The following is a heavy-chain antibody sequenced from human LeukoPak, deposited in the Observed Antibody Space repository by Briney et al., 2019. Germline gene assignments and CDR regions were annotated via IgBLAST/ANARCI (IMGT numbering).Heavy chain of an antibody. CDR2: IKQDGSEM. Sequence: GGSLRLSCAASGFTFSHYWMTWVRQAPGKGLEWVANIKQDGSEMYYVDSGKGRFTIPRGNAKKSLYLQMNSLGAEDSAVYYCARAGRWDTSIDYWGQGTLVTVSS. CDR1: GFTFSHYW. V-gene: IGHV3-7*04. D-gene: IGHD3-10*01. J-gene: IGHJ4*02. CDR3: ARAGRWDTSIDY.